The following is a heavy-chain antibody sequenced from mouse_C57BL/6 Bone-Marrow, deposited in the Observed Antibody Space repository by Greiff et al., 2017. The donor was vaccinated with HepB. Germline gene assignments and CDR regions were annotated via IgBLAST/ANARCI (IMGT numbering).Heavy chain of an antibody. Sequence: QVQLKESGPGLVQPSQSLSITCTVSGFSLTSYGVHWVRQSPGKGLEWLGVIWRGGSTDYNAALMSRLSITKDNSKSQVFFKMNSLQADDTAIYYCAKKGLRSWFAYWGQGTLVTVSA. CDR2: IWRGGST. CDR1: GFSLTSYG. D-gene: IGHD2-4*01. J-gene: IGHJ3*01. CDR3: AKKGLRSWFAY. V-gene: IGHV2-5*01.